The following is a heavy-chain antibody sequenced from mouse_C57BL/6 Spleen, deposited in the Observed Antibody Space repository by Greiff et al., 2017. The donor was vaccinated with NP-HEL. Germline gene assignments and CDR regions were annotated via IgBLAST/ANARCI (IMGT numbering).Heavy chain of an antibody. V-gene: IGHV5-17*01. Sequence: EVHLVESGGGLVKPGGSLKLSCAASGFTFSDYGMHWVRQAPEKGLEWVAYISSGSSTIYYADTVKGRFTISRDNAKNTLFLQMTSLRSEDTAMYYCARKDYYGPAWFAYWGQGTLVTVSA. CDR1: GFTFSDYG. CDR3: ARKDYYGPAWFAY. CDR2: ISSGSSTI. J-gene: IGHJ3*01. D-gene: IGHD1-1*01.